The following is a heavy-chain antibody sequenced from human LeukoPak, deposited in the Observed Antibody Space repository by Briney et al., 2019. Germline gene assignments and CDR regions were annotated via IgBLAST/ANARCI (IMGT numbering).Heavy chain of an antibody. Sequence: GESLKISCKGSGYSFASYWIGWVRQTPGKGLEWMGIIYPGDSDTRYSPSLQGQVTISADKSISTAYLQWSSLKASDSAMYYCARQLQRGYSYSDYWGQGTLVTVSS. V-gene: IGHV5-51*01. CDR1: GYSFASYW. J-gene: IGHJ4*02. CDR2: IYPGDSDT. D-gene: IGHD5-18*01. CDR3: ARQLQRGYSYSDY.